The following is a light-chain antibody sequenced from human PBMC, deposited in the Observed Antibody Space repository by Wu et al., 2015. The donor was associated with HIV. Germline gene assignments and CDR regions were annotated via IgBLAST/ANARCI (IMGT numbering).Light chain of an antibody. CDR2: AAS. Sequence: DIQMTQSPSSLSASLGDRVTITCRASQTIDNYLNWYQRKPGKAPKLLIYAASRLQSGVPSRFSGSGSGTDFTLTISSLQPEDFATYYCQQSYSSPYNFGRGPSWRSN. CDR1: QTIDNY. J-gene: IGKJ2*01. V-gene: IGKV1-39*01. CDR3: QQSYSSPYN.